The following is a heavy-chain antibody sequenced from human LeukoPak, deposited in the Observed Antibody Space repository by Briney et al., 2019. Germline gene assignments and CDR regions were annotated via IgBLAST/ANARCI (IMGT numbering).Heavy chain of an antibody. CDR1: GGSISSGSHY. CDR3: AASSGVTLGRF. Sequence: PSETLSLTCTVSGGSISSGSHYYQWIRQHPGKGLEWIGYIYYTGITSYNPPLKSRVTMSVDTSMNQVSLKVTSLTAADTAVYYCAASSGVTLGRFWGQGALVTVSS. CDR2: IYYTGIT. V-gene: IGHV4-31*03. D-gene: IGHD3-16*01. J-gene: IGHJ4*02.